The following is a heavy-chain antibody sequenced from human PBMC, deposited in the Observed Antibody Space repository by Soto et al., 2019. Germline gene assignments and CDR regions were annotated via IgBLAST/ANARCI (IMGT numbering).Heavy chain of an antibody. J-gene: IGHJ3*02. D-gene: IGHD3-22*01. CDR1: GFTFSNSA. V-gene: IGHV1-58*01. Sequence: GASVKVSCKASGFTFSNSAVQWVRQARGPRLEWIGWIVLGSGNTKYAQKIQERVTITRDMSTSTAYMELSSLRSEDTAVYYCATPNHHYADRGGYSPNDGFDIWGLGTLVTVSS. CDR3: ATPNHHYADRGGYSPNDGFDI. CDR2: IVLGSGNT.